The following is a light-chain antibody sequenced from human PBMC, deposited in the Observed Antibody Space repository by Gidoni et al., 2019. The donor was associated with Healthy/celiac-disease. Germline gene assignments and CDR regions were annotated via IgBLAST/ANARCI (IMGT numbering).Light chain of an antibody. V-gene: IGKV2-28*01. J-gene: IGKJ1*01. Sequence: DIVMTQSPLSLPVTPGAPASISCRSSQSLLHSNGYNYLDWYLQKPGQSPQLLIYLGSNRASGVPDRFSGSGSGTDFTLKISRVDAEDVGVYYCMQALQTPTFGQGTKVEIK. CDR1: QSLLHSNGYNY. CDR2: LGS. CDR3: MQALQTPT.